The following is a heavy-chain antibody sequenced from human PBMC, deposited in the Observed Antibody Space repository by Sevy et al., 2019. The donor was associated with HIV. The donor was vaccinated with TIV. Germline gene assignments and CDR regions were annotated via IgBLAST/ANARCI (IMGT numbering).Heavy chain of an antibody. CDR3: TSDSWSQEDYYDY. D-gene: IGHD6-13*01. J-gene: IGHJ4*02. V-gene: IGHV3-15*01. Sequence: GGSLRLSCAASGFTFSNAWMSWVRQAPGKGLEWVGRIKGKIYDGTIDYAAPVKGRFTISRDDSKNTLYLQMNSLKTEDTAVYYCTSDSWSQEDYYDYWGKGTLVSVSS. CDR2: IKGKIYDGTI. CDR1: GFTFSNAW.